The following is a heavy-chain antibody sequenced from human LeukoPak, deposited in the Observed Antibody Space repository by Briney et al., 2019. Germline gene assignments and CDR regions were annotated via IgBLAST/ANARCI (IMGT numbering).Heavy chain of an antibody. CDR3: AREQVVVVPAALDY. CDR1: GFTFSSYS. D-gene: IGHD2-2*01. J-gene: IGHJ4*02. Sequence: PGGSLRLSCAASGFTFSSYSMNWVRQAPGKGLEWVSSISSSSSYIYYADSVKGRFTISRDNAKNSLYPQMNSLRAEDTAVYYCAREQVVVVPAALDYWGQGTLVTVSS. CDR2: ISSSSSYI. V-gene: IGHV3-21*01.